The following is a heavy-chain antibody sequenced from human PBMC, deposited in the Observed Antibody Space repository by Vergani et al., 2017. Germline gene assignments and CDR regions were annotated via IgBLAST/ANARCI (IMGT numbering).Heavy chain of an antibody. Sequence: QLQLQESGPGLVKPSETLSLTCTVSGGSISSSSYYWGWIRQPPGKGLGWIGSLYYSGSTYYNPSRKSRVTISVDTSKNQLSLKLNSVTAAGTAVYYFARHVRAVAGTVAYYFDYWGQGTLVTVSS. CDR2: LYYSGST. CDR3: ARHVRAVAGTVAYYFDY. CDR1: GGSISSSSYY. D-gene: IGHD6-19*01. J-gene: IGHJ4*02. V-gene: IGHV4-39*01.